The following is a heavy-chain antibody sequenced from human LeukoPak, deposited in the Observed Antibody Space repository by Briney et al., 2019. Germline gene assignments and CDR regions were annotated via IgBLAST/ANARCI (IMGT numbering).Heavy chain of an antibody. Sequence: SETLSLTCTVSGGSINNGGYYWSWIRQHPGKGLEWIGYIYYSGSSYYNPSLRSRVTISVDTSKNHFSLKLSSVTAADTAVYYCARNRDGYNSFGYWGQGTPVTVSS. D-gene: IGHD5-24*01. CDR2: IYYSGSS. V-gene: IGHV4-31*03. CDR1: GGSINNGGYY. CDR3: ARNRDGYNSFGY. J-gene: IGHJ4*02.